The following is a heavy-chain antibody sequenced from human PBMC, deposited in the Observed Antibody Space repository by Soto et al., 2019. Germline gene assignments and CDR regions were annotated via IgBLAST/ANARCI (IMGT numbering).Heavy chain of an antibody. CDR3: ARDGAADTNWFAP. V-gene: IGHV1-18*01. Sequence: WEARRDAFASRGRRWARHDPGQGLEWMGWISAYSGNTNYAQKLQGRVTMTTDTSTSTAYMELRSLRSDDAAVYYCARDGAADTNWFAPWGQGTLVTVSS. J-gene: IGHJ5*02. CDR1: RDAFASRG. D-gene: IGHD1-26*01. CDR2: ISAYSGNT.